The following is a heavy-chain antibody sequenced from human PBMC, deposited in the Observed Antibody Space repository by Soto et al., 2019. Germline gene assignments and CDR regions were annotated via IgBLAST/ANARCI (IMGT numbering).Heavy chain of an antibody. J-gene: IGHJ4*02. V-gene: IGHV2-70*04. CDR1: GFSLSTSGMR. CDR2: IDWDDDK. Sequence: GPTLVNPTQTLTLTCTFSGFSLSTSGMRXSWIRQPPGKALEWLARIDWDDDKFYSTSLKTRLTISKDTSKNQVVLTMTNMDPVDTATYYCARTAGATDHFDYWGQGPLVTVSS. CDR3: ARTAGATDHFDY. D-gene: IGHD1-26*01.